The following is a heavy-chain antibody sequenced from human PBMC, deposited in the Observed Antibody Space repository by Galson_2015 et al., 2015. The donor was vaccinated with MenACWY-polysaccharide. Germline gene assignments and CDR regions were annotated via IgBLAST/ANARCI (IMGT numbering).Heavy chain of an antibody. D-gene: IGHD1-14*01. V-gene: IGHV3-23*01. Sequence: SLRLSCAASGFTFNSYTMSWVRQAPGKGLEWVSAISGSGASTYYADSVKGRFTISRDNSKNTLYLQMNSLRADDTAVYYCANPGPSTGRTSDVDYWGQGALVTVSS. J-gene: IGHJ4*02. CDR3: ANPGPSTGRTSDVDY. CDR2: ISGSGAST. CDR1: GFTFNSYT.